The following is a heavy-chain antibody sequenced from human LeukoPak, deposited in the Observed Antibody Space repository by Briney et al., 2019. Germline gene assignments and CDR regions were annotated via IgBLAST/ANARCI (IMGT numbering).Heavy chain of an antibody. J-gene: IGHJ4*02. CDR2: IYYSGST. Sequence: SQALSLTCTVSGGSISSGDYYWSWIRQPPGKGLEWIGYIYYSGSTYYNPSLKSRVTISVDTSKNQFSLKLSSVTAADTAVYYCARGGAARPAGFDYWGQGTLVTVSS. D-gene: IGHD6-6*01. CDR1: GGSISSGDYY. CDR3: ARGGAARPAGFDY. V-gene: IGHV4-30-4*08.